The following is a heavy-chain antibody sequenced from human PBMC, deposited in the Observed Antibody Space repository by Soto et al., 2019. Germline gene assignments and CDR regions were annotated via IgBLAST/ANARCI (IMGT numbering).Heavy chain of an antibody. CDR3: ARESDYGVWVDGMDV. CDR2: IYYSGST. D-gene: IGHD4-17*01. J-gene: IGHJ6*02. Sequence: SETLSLTCTVSGGSISSGGYYWSWIRQHPGKGLEWIGYIYYSGSTYYNPSLKSRVTISVDTSKNQFSLKLSSVTAADTAVYYCARESDYGVWVDGMDVWGQGTTVTVSS. CDR1: GGSISSGGYY. V-gene: IGHV4-31*03.